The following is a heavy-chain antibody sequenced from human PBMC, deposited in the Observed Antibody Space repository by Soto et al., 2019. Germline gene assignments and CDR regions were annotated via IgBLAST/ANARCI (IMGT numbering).Heavy chain of an antibody. V-gene: IGHV4-34*12. CDR2: IFHGGST. CDR1: GGSFSGYF. Sequence: PSETLSLTCAVYGGSFSGYFWGWIRQPPGKGLEWIGEIFHGGSTNYSPSLKSRVTISVDTSKNQFSLGLSSVTAADTAVYYCARPHYDSNTFYYFFDYWGQGTLVTVYS. D-gene: IGHD3-22*01. J-gene: IGHJ4*02. CDR3: ARPHYDSNTFYYFFDY.